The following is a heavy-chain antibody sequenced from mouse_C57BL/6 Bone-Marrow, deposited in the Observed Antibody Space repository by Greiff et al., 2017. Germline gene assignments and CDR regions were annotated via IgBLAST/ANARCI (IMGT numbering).Heavy chain of an antibody. CDR2: ISSGSGTI. CDR1: GFTFTDYG. CDR3: ARRDEDEGYYAMDY. Sequence: EVLLVESGGGLVKPGASLKLSCAASGFTFTDYGMHWVRQAPEKGLEWVGYISSGSGTIYYADTVKGRFTFSRDNAKNTLFMELTSLRSEDSAVYYCARRDEDEGYYAMDYWGQGTSVTVSS. D-gene: IGHD2-3*01. V-gene: IGHV5-17*01. J-gene: IGHJ4*01.